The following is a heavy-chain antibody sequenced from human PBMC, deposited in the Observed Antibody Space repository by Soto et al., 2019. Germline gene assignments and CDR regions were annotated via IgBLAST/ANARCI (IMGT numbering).Heavy chain of an antibody. CDR2: IIPILGIA. Sequence: QVQLVQSGAEVKKPGSSVKVSCKASGGTFSSYTISWLRQAPGQGLEWMGRIIPILGIANYAQKFQGRVTITANKSTSTAYMELSSLRSEDTAVYYCAKGHIAVAGTVRDYWGQGTLVTVSS. V-gene: IGHV1-69*02. CDR3: AKGHIAVAGTVRDY. CDR1: GGTFSSYT. J-gene: IGHJ4*02. D-gene: IGHD6-19*01.